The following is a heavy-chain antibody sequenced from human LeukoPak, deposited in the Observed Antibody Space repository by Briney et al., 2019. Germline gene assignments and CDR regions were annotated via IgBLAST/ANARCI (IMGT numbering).Heavy chain of an antibody. J-gene: IGHJ5*02. CDR3: AKESKYYP. CDR2: ISASGGST. Sequence: PGGSLRLSCAASGFTFSSFAITWVCQAPGKGLEWVSAISASGGSTYYADSVKGRFTISRDNSKNTLYLQMNSLRAEDTAVYYCAKESKYYPWGQGTLVTVSS. CDR1: GFTFSSFA. D-gene: IGHD3-10*01. V-gene: IGHV3-23*01.